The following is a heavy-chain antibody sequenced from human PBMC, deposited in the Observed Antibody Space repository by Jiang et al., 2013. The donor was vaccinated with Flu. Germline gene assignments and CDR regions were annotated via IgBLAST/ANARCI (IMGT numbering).Heavy chain of an antibody. CDR3: ARDRISDAFDI. D-gene: IGHD3-10*01. CDR1: GGSISGGGYY. Sequence: GLVKPSQTLSLTCTVSGGSISGGGYYWSWIRQHPGKGLEWIGHIYYSVSTYYNPSLQSRVTISLDTSKNEFSLKLSSVTAADTAVYYCARDRISDAFDIWGQGTMVTVSS. CDR2: IYYSVST. V-gene: IGHV4-31*03. J-gene: IGHJ3*02.